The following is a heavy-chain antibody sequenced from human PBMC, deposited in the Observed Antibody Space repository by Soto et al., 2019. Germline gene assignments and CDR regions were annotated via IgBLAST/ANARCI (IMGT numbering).Heavy chain of an antibody. CDR1: GYTFTSYG. Sequence: QVQLVQSGAEVKKPGASVKVSCKASGYTFTSYGISWVRQAPGQGLEWMGWISAYNGNTNHAQKLQGRVTITTDTSTSTAHMELRSLRADDTGVYYCASSLLVGYGLEGESDWGRGPPVTFPS. J-gene: IGHJ4*02. CDR2: ISAYNGNT. D-gene: IGHD5-18*01. V-gene: IGHV1-18*01. CDR3: ASSLLVGYGLEGESD.